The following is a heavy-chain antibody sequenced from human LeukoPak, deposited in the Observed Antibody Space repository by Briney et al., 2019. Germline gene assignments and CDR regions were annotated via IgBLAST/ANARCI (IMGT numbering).Heavy chain of an antibody. V-gene: IGHV1-69*05. D-gene: IGHD2-2*01. Sequence: SVKVSCKASGGTFSSYAISWVRQAPGQGLEWMGGIIPNFGTANYAQKFQGRVTITTDESTSTAYMELSSLRSEDTAVYYCASGSAVPAANYYYYYMDVWGKGTTVTVSS. J-gene: IGHJ6*03. CDR2: IIPNFGTA. CDR3: ASGSAVPAANYYYYYMDV. CDR1: GGTFSSYA.